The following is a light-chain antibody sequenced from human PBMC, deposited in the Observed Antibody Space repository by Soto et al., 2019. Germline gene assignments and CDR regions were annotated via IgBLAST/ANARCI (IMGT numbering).Light chain of an antibody. CDR2: GPS. CDR1: LNVATN. CDR3: HQYNTGLRT. J-gene: IGKJ1*01. V-gene: IGKV3D-15*03. Sequence: TVMTQSPATLSMSPGDRAALSCRASLNVATNMAWYQQKPGQAPRLLIYGPSIRATGVPARFTGSGSGTEFTLTISILQSEDFAVYYCHQYNTGLRTFGRGTRVEV.